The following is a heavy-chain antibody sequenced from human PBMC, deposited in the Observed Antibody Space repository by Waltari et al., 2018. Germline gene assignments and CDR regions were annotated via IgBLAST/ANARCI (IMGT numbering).Heavy chain of an antibody. D-gene: IGHD4-17*01. Sequence: QVQLVQSGAEVKKPGSSVKVSCKASGGTFSSYAISWVRQAPGQGLEWMGGIIPIFGTANYAQKFQGRVTITTDESTSTAYMELSSLRSEDTAVYYCARGGDYANDFYYYYYGMDVWGQGTTVTVSS. J-gene: IGHJ6*02. CDR1: GGTFSSYA. CDR3: ARGGDYANDFYYYYYGMDV. V-gene: IGHV1-69*05. CDR2: IIPIFGTA.